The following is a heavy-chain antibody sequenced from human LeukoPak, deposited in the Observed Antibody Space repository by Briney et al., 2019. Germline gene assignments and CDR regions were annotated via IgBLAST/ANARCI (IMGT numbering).Heavy chain of an antibody. V-gene: IGHV3-72*01. CDR3: SRDIYYSSGYYLDFGY. CDR1: GFTFSDHY. Sequence: PGGSLRLSCLASGFTFSDHYMDWVRQAPGKGLEWVARIRNKANSYTTEYAASVKGRFTISIDDSKNSLYLQMDRLKTEDTAVYYCSRDIYYSSGYYLDFGYWGQGTLVTVSS. D-gene: IGHD3-22*01. CDR2: IRNKANSYTT. J-gene: IGHJ4*02.